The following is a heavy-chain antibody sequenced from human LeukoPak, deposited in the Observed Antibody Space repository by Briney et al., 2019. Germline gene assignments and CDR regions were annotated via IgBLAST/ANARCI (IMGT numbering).Heavy chain of an antibody. CDR3: ARSVAGIYHFDY. D-gene: IGHD6-19*01. Sequence: ASVKVSCKASGYTFTSYYMHWVRQAPGQGLEWMGIINPSGGSTSYAQKFQGRVTMTRDMSTSTVYMELSSLRSEDTAVYYCARSVAGIYHFDYWGQGTLVTVSS. CDR1: GYTFTSYY. J-gene: IGHJ4*02. V-gene: IGHV1-46*01. CDR2: INPSGGST.